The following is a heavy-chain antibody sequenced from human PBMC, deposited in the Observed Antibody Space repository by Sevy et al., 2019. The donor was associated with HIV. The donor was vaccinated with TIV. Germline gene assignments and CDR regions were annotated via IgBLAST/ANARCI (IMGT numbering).Heavy chain of an antibody. CDR2: ISSSSSYT. CDR3: ARRLKIKEHCSGGSCYAQYFDY. V-gene: IGHV3-11*06. J-gene: IGHJ4*02. D-gene: IGHD2-15*01. Sequence: GGYLRLSCAASGFTFSDYYMSWIRQAPGKGLERVSYISSSSSYTNYADSVKGRFTISRDNAKNSLYLQMNSLRAEDSAVYYCARRLKIKEHCSGGSCYAQYFDYWGQGTLVTVSS. CDR1: GFTFSDYY.